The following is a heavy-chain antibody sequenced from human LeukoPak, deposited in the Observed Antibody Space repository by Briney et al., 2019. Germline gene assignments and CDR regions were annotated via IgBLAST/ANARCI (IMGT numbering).Heavy chain of an antibody. CDR2: IYPGDSDT. D-gene: IGHD5-24*01. V-gene: IGHV5-51*01. CDR3: VRRLPSVETFDY. Sequence: GESLKISCKGSGYSFTSYWIAWVRHMPGKSLEWMGIIYPGDSDTRYNPSFQGQVTISADKSISAAYLRGSHLKSSDTAMYYCVRRLPSVETFDYWGQGTLVTVSS. CDR1: GYSFTSYW. J-gene: IGHJ4*02.